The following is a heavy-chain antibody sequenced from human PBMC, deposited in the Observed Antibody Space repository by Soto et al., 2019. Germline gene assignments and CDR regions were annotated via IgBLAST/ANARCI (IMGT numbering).Heavy chain of an antibody. Sequence: QITLKASGPTLVKPTQTLTLTCTFSGFSLSTSGVGVGWIRQPPGKALEWLALIYWDDDKRYSPSLKSSITITKDTTKNQGVLTMTNIDPMDTATYYCAHSVAAAGPLTYFDYWGQETLVTDSS. J-gene: IGHJ4*02. CDR3: AHSVAAAGPLTYFDY. D-gene: IGHD6-13*01. CDR2: IYWDDDK. V-gene: IGHV2-5*02. CDR1: GFSLSTSGVG.